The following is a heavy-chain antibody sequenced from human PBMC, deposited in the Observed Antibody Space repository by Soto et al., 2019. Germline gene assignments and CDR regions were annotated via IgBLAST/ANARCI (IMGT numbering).Heavy chain of an antibody. D-gene: IGHD5-18*01. Sequence: PSETLSLTCTVSGGSISSGDYYWSWIRQPPGKSLEWIGYIYYSGSTYYNPSLKSRVTISVDTSKNQFSLKLSSVTAADTAVYYRARLWGQYSADPWGQGTLVTVSS. CDR2: IYYSGST. V-gene: IGHV4-30-4*01. CDR3: ARLWGQYSADP. CDR1: GGSISSGDYY. J-gene: IGHJ5*02.